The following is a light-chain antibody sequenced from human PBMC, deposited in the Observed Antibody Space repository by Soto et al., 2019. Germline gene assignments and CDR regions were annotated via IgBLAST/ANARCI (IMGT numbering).Light chain of an antibody. CDR2: EVN. V-gene: IGLV2-14*01. J-gene: IGLJ1*01. CDR1: SSDVGGYNY. Sequence: QSPLTQPASVSGSPGQSISISCTGTSSDVGGYNYVSWYQQHPGKAPKLMIYEVNNRPSGVSNRFSGSKSGNTASLTISGLQAEDEADYYCSSYTSSSTLGVFGTGTKVTV. CDR3: SSYTSSSTLGV.